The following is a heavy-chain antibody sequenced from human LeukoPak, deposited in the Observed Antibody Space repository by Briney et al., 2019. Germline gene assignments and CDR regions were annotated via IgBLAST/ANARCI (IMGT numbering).Heavy chain of an antibody. V-gene: IGHV3-48*02. CDR1: GFIFSAYS. CDR2: ISSTSTI. Sequence: GGSLRLSCAASGFIFSAYSMNWVRQAPGKGLEWVSFISSTSTIYYTDSVKGRFTISRDNAKHSLYLQMNSLRDEDTAVYYCAREADSGYVFDYWGQGTLVTVSS. CDR3: AREADSGYVFDY. J-gene: IGHJ4*02. D-gene: IGHD5-12*01.